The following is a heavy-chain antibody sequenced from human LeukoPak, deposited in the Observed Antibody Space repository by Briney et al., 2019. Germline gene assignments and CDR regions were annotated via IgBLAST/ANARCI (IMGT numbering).Heavy chain of an antibody. J-gene: IGHJ3*02. D-gene: IGHD6-19*01. Sequence: SETLSLTCTVSGGSISSYYWSWIRQPAGKGLEWIGRIYTSGSTNYNPSLKSRVTMSVDTSKNQFSLMLSSVTAADTAVYYCARGKSSGWYEWDAFDIWGQGTMVTVSS. CDR1: GGSISSYY. CDR3: ARGKSSGWYEWDAFDI. V-gene: IGHV4-4*07. CDR2: IYTSGST.